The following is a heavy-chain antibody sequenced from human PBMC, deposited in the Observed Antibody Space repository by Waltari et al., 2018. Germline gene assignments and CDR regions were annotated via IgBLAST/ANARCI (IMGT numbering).Heavy chain of an antibody. Sequence: QVHLVQSGAEVKKPGASVKVSCKVSGYPLTELSIHWVRQAPGKGLEWMGGFDPEDDETIYPQKFQGRVTMTDDTSTDTAYMELSSLRSEDTAVYYCATRHVDTDIDDYYYYGLDVWGPGTTVTVSS. D-gene: IGHD5-18*01. CDR3: ATRHVDTDIDDYYYYGLDV. J-gene: IGHJ6*02. CDR1: GYPLTELS. CDR2: FDPEDDET. V-gene: IGHV1-24*01.